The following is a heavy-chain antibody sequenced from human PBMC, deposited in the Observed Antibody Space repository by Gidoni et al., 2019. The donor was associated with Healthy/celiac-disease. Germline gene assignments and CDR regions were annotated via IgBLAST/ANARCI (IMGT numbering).Heavy chain of an antibody. J-gene: IGHJ6*02. CDR2: IWYDGSKK. Sequence: QVQLVESGGGVVQPGRSLRLSCAASGFTFSSSGMHWVRQAPGKWLEWVAVIWYDGSKKYYADSVKGRFTISRDNSKNTLYLQMNSLRAEDTAVYYCARDCSGYSYYYYYGMDVWGQGTTVTVSS. V-gene: IGHV3-33*01. CDR1: GFTFSSSG. D-gene: IGHD3-22*01. CDR3: ARDCSGYSYYYYYGMDV.